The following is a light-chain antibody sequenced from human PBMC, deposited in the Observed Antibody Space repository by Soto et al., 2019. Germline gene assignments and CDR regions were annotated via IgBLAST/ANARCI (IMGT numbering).Light chain of an antibody. J-gene: IGKJ2*01. CDR3: QRSYRPPYT. V-gene: IGKV1-39*01. Sequence: DIQMTQSPSSLSASVGDRVTITCRASQSISTYLNWYQQKPGKPPKFLIYVASTLQSGVPSRFSGSGSGTDFTLTITSLQSVDFVTYYCQRSYRPPYTFGQGTNLEVK. CDR1: QSISTY. CDR2: VAS.